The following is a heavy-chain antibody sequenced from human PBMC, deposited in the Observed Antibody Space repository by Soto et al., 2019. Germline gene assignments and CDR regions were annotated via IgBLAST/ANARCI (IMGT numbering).Heavy chain of an antibody. J-gene: IGHJ4*02. D-gene: IGHD6-19*01. Sequence: SETLSLTCAVYGGSFSDFYWSWIRQLPGKGLEWIGEINHSGSTNYNPSLKSRVAISVDTSKNQFSLNLRSVTAADTAVYYCGPRGAVADPRGYWGQGTLVTVSS. CDR3: GPRGAVADPRGY. CDR2: INHSGST. V-gene: IGHV4-34*01. CDR1: GGSFSDFY.